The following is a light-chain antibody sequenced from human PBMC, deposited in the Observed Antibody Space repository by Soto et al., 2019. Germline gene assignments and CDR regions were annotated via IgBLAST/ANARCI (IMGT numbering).Light chain of an antibody. CDR3: QQYHILPPFT. CDR1: QDISNS. CDR2: GAS. Sequence: DIPMTQSPSSLSVSIGDRVTITCQASQDISNSLYWFQQKPGKAPKLLIYGASNLETGVPSRFSGSGSGTDFTFTISSLQPEDIATYYCQQYHILPPFTFGQGTRLDI. J-gene: IGKJ5*01. V-gene: IGKV1-33*01.